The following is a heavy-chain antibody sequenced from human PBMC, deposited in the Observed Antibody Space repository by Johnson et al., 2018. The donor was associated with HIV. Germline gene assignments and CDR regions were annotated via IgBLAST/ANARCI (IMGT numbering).Heavy chain of an antibody. CDR1: GFTFSNAW. CDR3: ARALTTDAFDI. V-gene: IGHV3-30*02. CDR2: IRYDGNSK. D-gene: IGHD4-17*01. J-gene: IGHJ3*02. Sequence: QVQLVESGGGLVTPGGSLRLSCAASGFTFSNAWMSWVRQAPGKGLEWVAFIRYDGNSKYYIDSVKGRFTVSRDNSKNTLNLQLNGLRPEDTAVYYCARALTTDAFDIWGQGTMVTVSS.